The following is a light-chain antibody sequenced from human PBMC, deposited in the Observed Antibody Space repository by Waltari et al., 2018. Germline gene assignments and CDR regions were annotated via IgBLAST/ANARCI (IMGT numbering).Light chain of an antibody. V-gene: IGLV2-8*01. CDR3: SSFAGSSQML. Sequence: QSALTQPPSASGSPGQSVTISCTGTSSAVGGFDYVSWYHQHPGKVPRLMIYEVSKRPSGVPDRFSGSKSGNTASLTVSGLQVEDEADYYCSSFAGSSQMLFGGGTKLTVL. CDR1: SSAVGGFDY. J-gene: IGLJ2*01. CDR2: EVS.